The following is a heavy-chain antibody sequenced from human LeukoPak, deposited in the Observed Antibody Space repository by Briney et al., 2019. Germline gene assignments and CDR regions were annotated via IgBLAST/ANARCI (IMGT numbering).Heavy chain of an antibody. CDR3: AKGVDFWSGYSDY. CDR1: GFTFSSYA. V-gene: IGHV3-23*01. Sequence: GGSLRLSCAASGFTFSSYAMSWVRQAPGKGLEWVSAISGSGGSTYYADSVKGRFTISRDNSKNTLYLQMNGLRAEDTAVYYCAKGVDFWSGYSDYWGQGTLVTVSS. J-gene: IGHJ4*02. CDR2: ISGSGGST. D-gene: IGHD3-3*01.